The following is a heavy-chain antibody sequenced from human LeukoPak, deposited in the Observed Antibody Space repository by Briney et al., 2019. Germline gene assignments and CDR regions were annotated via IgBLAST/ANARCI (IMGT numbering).Heavy chain of an antibody. Sequence: TGGSLRLSCAASGFTFSSYAMSWVRQAPGKGLEWVSAIGGSGGSTYYADSVKGRFTISRDNSKNTLYLQMNSLRAEDTAVYYCAKDGWYAEYFQHWGQGTLVTVSS. V-gene: IGHV3-23*01. CDR3: AKDGWYAEYFQH. D-gene: IGHD6-19*01. CDR1: GFTFSSYA. CDR2: IGGSGGST. J-gene: IGHJ1*01.